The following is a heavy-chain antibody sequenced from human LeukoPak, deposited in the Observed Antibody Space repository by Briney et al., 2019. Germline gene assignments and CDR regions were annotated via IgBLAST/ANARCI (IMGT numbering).Heavy chain of an antibody. D-gene: IGHD3-10*01. V-gene: IGHV3-15*01. Sequence: PGGSLRLSCAASGFTFNNAWMSWVRQAPGKGLEWVGRIKSQTDGGTTDYAAPVKGRFTISRDDSKNTLYLQMNSLRTEDTAVYYCGGSGSYHKLDCWGQGTLVTVSS. CDR1: GFTFNNAW. CDR2: IKSQTDGGTT. J-gene: IGHJ4*02. CDR3: GGSGSYHKLDC.